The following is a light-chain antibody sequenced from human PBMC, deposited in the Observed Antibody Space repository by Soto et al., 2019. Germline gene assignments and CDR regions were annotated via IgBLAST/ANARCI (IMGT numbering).Light chain of an antibody. CDR2: AAS. CDR1: QSISSY. Sequence: DIQMTQSPSSLSASVGDRVTITCRASQSISSYLHWYQQKTAKAPKLLIYAASSLQSGVPSRFSGSGSGTDFTLTISSLQPEDFATYYCQQSYSTPWTFGQGTKVEIK. J-gene: IGKJ1*01. CDR3: QQSYSTPWT. V-gene: IGKV1-39*01.